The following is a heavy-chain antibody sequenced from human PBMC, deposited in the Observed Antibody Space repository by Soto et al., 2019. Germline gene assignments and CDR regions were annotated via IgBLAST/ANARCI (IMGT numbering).Heavy chain of an antibody. CDR1: GGSISSSSYY. J-gene: IGHJ6*02. Sequence: SETLSLTCTVSGGSISSSSYYWGWIRQPPGKGLERIGSIYYSGSTYYNPSLKSRVTISVDTSKNQFSLKLSSVTAADTAVYYCARQNYDSSGYYYFYYYGMDVWGQGTTVTVSS. CDR2: IYYSGST. D-gene: IGHD3-22*01. CDR3: ARQNYDSSGYYYFYYYGMDV. V-gene: IGHV4-39*01.